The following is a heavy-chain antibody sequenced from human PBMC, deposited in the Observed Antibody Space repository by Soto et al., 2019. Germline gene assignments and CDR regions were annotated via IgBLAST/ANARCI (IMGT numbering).Heavy chain of an antibody. J-gene: IGHJ1*01. CDR2: IWYDGSNK. CDR1: GFTFSSYG. D-gene: IGHD1-26*01. CDR3: ARDQGAYAEDFQH. Sequence: QVQLVESGGGVVQPGRSLRLSCAASGFTFSSYGMHWVRQAPGKGLEWVALIWYDGSNKYYADSVKGRFTISRDNSKNTLYLHMNSLRAEDTAVYYCARDQGAYAEDFQHWGQGTLVTVSS. V-gene: IGHV3-33*01.